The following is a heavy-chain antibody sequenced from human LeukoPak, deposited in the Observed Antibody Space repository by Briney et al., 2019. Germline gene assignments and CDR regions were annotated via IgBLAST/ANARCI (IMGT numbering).Heavy chain of an antibody. CDR2: IYTSGST. D-gene: IGHD2-2*01. CDR1: GGSISSYY. CDR3: ARDGYLVVPAAMASWFDP. V-gene: IGHV4-4*07. J-gene: IGHJ5*02. Sequence: SETLPLTCTVSGGSISSYYWSWIRQPAGKGLEWIGRIYTSGSTNYNPSLKSRVTMSVDTSKNQFSLKLSSVTAADTAVYYCARDGYLVVPAAMASWFDPWGQGTLVTVSS.